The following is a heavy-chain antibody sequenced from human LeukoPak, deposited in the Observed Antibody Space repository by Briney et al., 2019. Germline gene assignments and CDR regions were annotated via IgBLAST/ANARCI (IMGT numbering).Heavy chain of an antibody. J-gene: IGHJ6*03. D-gene: IGHD1-14*01. Sequence: YWKGSGCLLTNYRIGWVRAMPGEGLEWMGVIYPGDSDTRYSPSYQGQLTISADKSISTAYLQWSSLKASDTAMYYCARRPGSAYYYYYYMDAWGKGTPVTVSS. CDR1: GCLLTNYR. CDR3: ARRPGSAYYYYYYMDA. CDR2: IYPGDSDT. V-gene: IGHV5-51*01.